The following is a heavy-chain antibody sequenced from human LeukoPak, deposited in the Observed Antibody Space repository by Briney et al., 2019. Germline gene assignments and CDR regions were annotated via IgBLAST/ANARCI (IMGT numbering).Heavy chain of an antibody. CDR1: GGTFSRLA. J-gene: IGHJ6*03. Sequence: GASVKVSCKASGGTFSRLAISWVRQAPGLGLEWMGGIIPVRGHPIYAPRFQDRVTITADESTSTAYMELRSLRPEDTAVYYCARDGGYTAHYYYYMGVWGKGTTVIVSS. CDR3: ARDGGYTAHYYYYMGV. CDR2: IIPVRGHP. D-gene: IGHD2-2*02. V-gene: IGHV1-69*01.